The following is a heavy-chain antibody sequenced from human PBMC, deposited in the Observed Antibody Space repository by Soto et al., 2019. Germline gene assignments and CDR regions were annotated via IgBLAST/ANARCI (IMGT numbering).Heavy chain of an antibody. Sequence: LRLSCATSGFTFNNYSMSWVRQAPGKGLEWVSSINRGGGPYYADSVKGRFTISRDNSKNMLYLRMNSLRADDTAVYFCARADGPLPVTLLGFWGQGALVTVSS. J-gene: IGHJ1*01. CDR3: ARADGPLPVTLLGF. CDR1: GFTFNNYS. CDR2: INRGGGP. D-gene: IGHD5-18*01. V-gene: IGHV3-23*01.